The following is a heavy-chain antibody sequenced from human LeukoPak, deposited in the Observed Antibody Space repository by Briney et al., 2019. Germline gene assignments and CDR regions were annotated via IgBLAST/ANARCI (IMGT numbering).Heavy chain of an antibody. J-gene: IGHJ5*02. CDR3: ARANLYNWFDP. CDR1: GGSISSYY. V-gene: IGHV4-59*01. CDR2: IYYSGST. Sequence: PSETLSLTCTVSGGSISSYYWSWIRQPPGKGLEWIGYIYYSGSTNYNPSLKSRATISVDTSKNQFSLKLSSVTAADTAVYYCARANLYNWFDPWGQGTLVTVSS.